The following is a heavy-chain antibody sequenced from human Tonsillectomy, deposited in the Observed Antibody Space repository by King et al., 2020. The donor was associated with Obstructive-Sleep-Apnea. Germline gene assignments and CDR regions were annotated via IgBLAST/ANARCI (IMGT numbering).Heavy chain of an antibody. CDR1: GFTCSNYG. J-gene: IGHJ4*02. D-gene: IGHD5-18*01. CDR2: IRYDGIKK. V-gene: IGHV3-30*02. Sequence: VQLVESGGGVVQPGRSLTLSCAASGFTCSNYGMHWVRQAPGRGLEWVAFIRYDGIKKYYADSMKGRFTISRDNSRNRLYLQMNSLRAEDTAVYYCAKVDDTALDYWGQGTLVTVSS. CDR3: AKVDDTALDY.